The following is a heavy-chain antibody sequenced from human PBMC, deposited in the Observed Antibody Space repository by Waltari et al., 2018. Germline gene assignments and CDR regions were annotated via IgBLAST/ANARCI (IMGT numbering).Heavy chain of an antibody. CDR2: IIPILGIA. J-gene: IGHJ4*02. CDR3: ARVAYYYDSSGHYFDY. Sequence: QVQLVQSGAEVKKPGSSVKVSCKASGGTFSSYTISWVRQAPGQGLEWMGRIIPILGIANDAQKFQGRVTITADKSTSTAYMELSSLRSEDTSVYYCARVAYYYDSSGHYFDYWGQGTLVTVSS. D-gene: IGHD3-22*01. CDR1: GGTFSSYT. V-gene: IGHV1-69*02.